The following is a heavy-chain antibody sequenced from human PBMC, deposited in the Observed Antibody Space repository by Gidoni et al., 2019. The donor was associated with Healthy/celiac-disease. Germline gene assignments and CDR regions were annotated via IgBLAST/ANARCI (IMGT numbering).Heavy chain of an antibody. CDR3: ARGSVAVADTDY. J-gene: IGHJ4*02. CDR1: GYTFTSYD. Sequence: QVQLVQSGAEVKKPGASVKVSCKASGYTFTSYDINWVRPATGQGLEWMGWMNPNRGNTGYAQKFQGRVTMTRNTSISTAYMELSSLRSEDTAVYYCARGSVAVADTDYWGQGTLVTVSS. D-gene: IGHD6-19*01. CDR2: MNPNRGNT. V-gene: IGHV1-8*01.